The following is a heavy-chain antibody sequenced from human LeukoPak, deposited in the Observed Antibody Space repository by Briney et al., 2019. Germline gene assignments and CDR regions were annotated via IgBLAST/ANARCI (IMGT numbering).Heavy chain of an antibody. CDR2: IISAGST. D-gene: IGHD3-10*01. Sequence: GSLRLSCAAPGFTLSNNTMAWVRQAPGKGLEWVSTIISAGSTYYADSVKGRFTFSRDNSKNTLYLQMNSLRAGDTAVYYCAGRNYGSGSHYNYWGQGALVTVSS. CDR3: AGRNYGSGSHYNY. V-gene: IGHV3-23*01. CDR1: GFTLSNNT. J-gene: IGHJ4*02.